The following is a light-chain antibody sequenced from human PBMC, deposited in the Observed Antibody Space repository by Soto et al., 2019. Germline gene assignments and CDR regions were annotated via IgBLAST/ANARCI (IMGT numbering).Light chain of an antibody. V-gene: IGKV3-15*01. CDR1: ESVSTN. J-gene: IGKJ1*01. Sequence: EIEMTQSPATLSLAPGERVTLACRASESVSTNSAWYQPTAGQAPRLLIYGASTRATGIPARFSGSGAGTEFTLTIRSLQSEDFAVYYCQQYSIWRTFGQGTKVDIK. CDR3: QQYSIWRT. CDR2: GAS.